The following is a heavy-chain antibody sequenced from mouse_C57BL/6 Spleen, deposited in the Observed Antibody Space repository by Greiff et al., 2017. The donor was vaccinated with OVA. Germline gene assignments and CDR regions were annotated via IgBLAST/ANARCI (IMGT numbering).Heavy chain of an antibody. CDR1: GFSLTSYG. CDR2: IWSGGST. V-gene: IGHV2-2*01. Sequence: VKLMESGPGLVQPSQRLSITCTVSGFSLTSYGVHWVRQSPGKGLEWLGVIWSGGSTDYNAAFISRLSISKDNSKSQVFFKMNSLQADDTAIYYCARRDTTGPNYYAMDYWGQGTSVTVSS. CDR3: ARRDTTGPNYYAMDY. J-gene: IGHJ4*01. D-gene: IGHD1-1*01.